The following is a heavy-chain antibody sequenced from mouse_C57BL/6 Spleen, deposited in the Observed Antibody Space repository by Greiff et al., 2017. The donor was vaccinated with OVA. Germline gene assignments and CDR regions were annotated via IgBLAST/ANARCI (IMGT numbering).Heavy chain of an antibody. CDR3: ASGSIYDGYITGYYYAMDY. J-gene: IGHJ4*01. V-gene: IGHV1-26*01. CDR2: INPNNGGT. Sequence: EVQLQQSGPELVKPGASVKISCKASGYTFTDYYMNWVKQSPGKSLEWIGDINPNNGGTSYNQKFKGKATLTADKSSSTAYMELRSLTSEDSAVYYCASGSIYDGYITGYYYAMDYWGQGTSVTVSS. D-gene: IGHD2-3*01. CDR1: GYTFTDYY.